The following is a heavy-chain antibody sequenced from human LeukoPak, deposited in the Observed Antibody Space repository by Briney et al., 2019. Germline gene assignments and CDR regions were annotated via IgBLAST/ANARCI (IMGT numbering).Heavy chain of an antibody. CDR1: GFTFSSYG. CDR3: ATMYGGNSHRIDY. Sequence: GGSLRLSCAASGFTFSSYGMHWVRQAPGKGLEWVAVIWYDGSNKYYADPVKGRFTISRDNSKNTLYLQMNSLKTEDTAVYYCATMYGGNSHRIDYWGQGTLVTVSS. V-gene: IGHV3-33*01. J-gene: IGHJ4*02. CDR2: IWYDGSNK. D-gene: IGHD4-23*01.